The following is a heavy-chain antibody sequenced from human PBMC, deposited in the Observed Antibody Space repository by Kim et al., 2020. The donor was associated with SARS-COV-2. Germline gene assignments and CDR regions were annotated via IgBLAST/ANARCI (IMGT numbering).Heavy chain of an antibody. CDR1: GYTFTSYA. CDR3: ARDPEELLSFDY. Sequence: ASVKVSCKASGYTFTSYAMHWVRQAPGQRLEWMGWINAGNGNTKYSQKFQGRVTITRDTSASTAYMELSSLRSEDTAVYYCARDPEELLSFDYWGQGTLVTVSS. D-gene: IGHD3-10*01. J-gene: IGHJ4*02. V-gene: IGHV1-3*01. CDR2: INAGNGNT.